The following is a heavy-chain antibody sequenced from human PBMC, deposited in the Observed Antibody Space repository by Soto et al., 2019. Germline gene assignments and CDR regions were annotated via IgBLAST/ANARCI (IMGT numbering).Heavy chain of an antibody. V-gene: IGHV4-31*03. Sequence: SSETLSLTCTVSGGSISSGGYYWSWIRQHPGKGLEWIGYIYYSGSTYYNPSLKSRVTISVDTSKNQFSLKLSSVTAADTAVYYCARDASPYCSSTSCYPPGFDPWGQGTLVTV. CDR1: GGSISSGGYY. J-gene: IGHJ5*02. CDR2: IYYSGST. D-gene: IGHD2-2*01. CDR3: ARDASPYCSSTSCYPPGFDP.